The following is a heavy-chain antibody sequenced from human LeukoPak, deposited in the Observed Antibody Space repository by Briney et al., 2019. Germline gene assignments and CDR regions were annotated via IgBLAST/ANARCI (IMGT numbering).Heavy chain of an antibody. CDR3: ARDGWFGELLDY. V-gene: IGHV4-4*07. CDR1: GGSISSYY. J-gene: IGHJ4*02. Sequence: SETLSLTCTVSGGSISSYYWSWIRQPAGKGLEWIGRIYTSGSTNYNPSLKSRVTMSIETSKNQSSLKLSSVTAADTAVYYCARDGWFGELLDYWGQGTLVIVPS. CDR2: IYTSGST. D-gene: IGHD3-10*01.